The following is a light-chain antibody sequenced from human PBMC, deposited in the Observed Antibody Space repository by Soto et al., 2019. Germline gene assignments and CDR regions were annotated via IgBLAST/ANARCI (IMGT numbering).Light chain of an antibody. V-gene: IGKV1-5*03. CDR1: QSIGNW. J-gene: IGKJ1*01. Sequence: DIQMTQSPSTLSASVGDRVTITCRASQSIGNWLAWYQQKPGKAPKVLIYNASTLESGVPSRFSGSGSGTEFTLTISSLQPDDFATYYCQQYNTYSWTFGQGTKVEI. CDR2: NAS. CDR3: QQYNTYSWT.